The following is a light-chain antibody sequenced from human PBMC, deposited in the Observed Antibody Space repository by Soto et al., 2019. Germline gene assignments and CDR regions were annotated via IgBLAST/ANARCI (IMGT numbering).Light chain of an antibody. Sequence: DIQMTQSPSSLSASVGDRVTITCRASESISSKLNWYQQKPGKVPKLLIYAATSLQSGVPSRFSGSGSGSDFTLTISSLQPEDFASYYCQQSFRSPPTFGQGIKVEIK. V-gene: IGKV1-39*01. CDR3: QQSFRSPPT. CDR1: ESISSK. CDR2: AAT. J-gene: IGKJ1*01.